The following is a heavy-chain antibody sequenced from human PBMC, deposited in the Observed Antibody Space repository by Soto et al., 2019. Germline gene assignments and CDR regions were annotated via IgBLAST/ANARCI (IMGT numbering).Heavy chain of an antibody. Sequence: QIQLVQSGAEVKKPGASVKVSCKASGYTFSSYHITWVRQAPGQGLEWMGWISAYNGNTNYAQNLQGRVTMTPDPATSPAHMELRSRRSDDTAVYYCARDLTPVDYWGQGTLVTVSS. CDR1: GYTFSSYH. CDR3: ARDLTPVDY. CDR2: ISAYNGNT. J-gene: IGHJ4*02. V-gene: IGHV1-18*01.